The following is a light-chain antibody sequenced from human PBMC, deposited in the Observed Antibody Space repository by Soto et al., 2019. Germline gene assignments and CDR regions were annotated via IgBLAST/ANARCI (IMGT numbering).Light chain of an antibody. Sequence: DIVMTQSPATLSVAPGERVTFSCRASQGVSRKLAWYQHKPGQAPRLLISGASTGATGIPARFSGSGSGTDFTLTINSLEPEDFAVYYCQQRSNWPSITFGQGTRLEIK. CDR3: QQRSNWPSIT. J-gene: IGKJ5*01. V-gene: IGKV3-11*01. CDR1: QGVSRK. CDR2: GAS.